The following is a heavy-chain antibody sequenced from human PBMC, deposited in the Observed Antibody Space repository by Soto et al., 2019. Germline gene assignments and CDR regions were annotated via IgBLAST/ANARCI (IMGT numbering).Heavy chain of an antibody. CDR2: VYSSGTT. Sequence: SETLSLTCSVSGGSINSYWWSWIRQPAGKGLEWIGRVYSSGTTDYNPSLNSRATMSVETSKNQFSLKLSSVTAADTAVYYCARDIGSYAYGEGYWGQGTLVTVSS. V-gene: IGHV4-4*07. D-gene: IGHD3-10*01. CDR1: GGSINSYW. CDR3: ARDIGSYAYGEGY. J-gene: IGHJ4*02.